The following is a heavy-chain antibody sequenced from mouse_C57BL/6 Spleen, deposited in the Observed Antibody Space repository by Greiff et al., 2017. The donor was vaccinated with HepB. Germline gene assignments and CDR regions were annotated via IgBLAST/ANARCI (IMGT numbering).Heavy chain of an antibody. V-gene: IGHV1-54*01. D-gene: IGHD3-2*02. Sequence: QVHVKQSGAELVRPGTSVKVSYKASGYAFTNYLIEWVKQRPGQGLEWIGVINPGSGGTNYNEKFKGKATLTADKSSSTAYMQLSSLTSEDSAVYFCARDSSGSFAYWGQGTLVTVSA. CDR1: GYAFTNYL. CDR2: INPGSGGT. J-gene: IGHJ3*01. CDR3: ARDSSGSFAY.